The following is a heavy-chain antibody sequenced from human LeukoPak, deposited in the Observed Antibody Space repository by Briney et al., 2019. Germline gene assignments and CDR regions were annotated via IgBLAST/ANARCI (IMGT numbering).Heavy chain of an antibody. V-gene: IGHV1-18*01. J-gene: IGHJ2*01. Sequence: ASVKVSCKASGYTFTSYGISWVRQAPGQGLEWMGWISAYNGNTNYAQKLQGRVTMTTDTSTSTAYMELRSLRSDDTAVYYCARDRANNTVVTPSWYLDLWGRGTLVTVSS. CDR1: GYTFTSYG. CDR3: ARDRANNTVVTPSWYLDL. D-gene: IGHD4-23*01. CDR2: ISAYNGNT.